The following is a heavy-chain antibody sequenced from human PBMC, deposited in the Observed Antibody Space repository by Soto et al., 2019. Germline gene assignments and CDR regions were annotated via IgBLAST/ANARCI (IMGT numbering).Heavy chain of an antibody. CDR1: GYTFSSYG. Sequence: GVPVKVFSNAHGYTFSSYGLRWVLQAPGQGRDGMGIINPSGGSTSYAQKRQGRVTMTTDTSTSTAYMELRSLRSDDTAVYYCARSSPLRAFDYWGQGTLVTVSS. V-gene: IGHV1-18*01. CDR2: INPSGGST. J-gene: IGHJ4*02. CDR3: ARSSPLRAFDY. D-gene: IGHD4-17*01.